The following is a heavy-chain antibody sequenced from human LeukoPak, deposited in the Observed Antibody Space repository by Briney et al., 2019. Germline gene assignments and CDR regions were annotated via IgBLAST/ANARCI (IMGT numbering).Heavy chain of an antibody. V-gene: IGHV5-51*01. CDR3: ARLDGLGYCSSTSCYGWFDP. CDR1: GYSFTSYW. D-gene: IGHD2-2*01. J-gene: IGHJ5*02. CDR2: IYPGDSDT. Sequence: GESLKISCKGSGYSFTSYWIGWVRQMPGKGLEWMGIIYPGDSDTRYSPSFQGQVTISADKSISTAYLQWSSLKASDTAMYYCARLDGLGYCSSTSCYGWFDPWGQGTLVTVSS.